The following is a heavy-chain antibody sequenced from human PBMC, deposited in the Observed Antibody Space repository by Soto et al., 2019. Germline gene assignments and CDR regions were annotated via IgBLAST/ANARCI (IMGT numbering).Heavy chain of an antibody. D-gene: IGHD6-13*01. Sequence: SQTLSLTCAISGDSVSSNSAAWNWIRQSPARGLEWLGRTYYRSKCYNDYAVSVKSRITINPDTSKNQFSLQLNSVTPEDTAVYYCARVGSSSWINWFDPWGQGTLVTVSS. J-gene: IGHJ5*02. V-gene: IGHV6-1*01. CDR3: ARVGSSSWINWFDP. CDR1: GDSVSSNSAA. CDR2: TYYRSKCYN.